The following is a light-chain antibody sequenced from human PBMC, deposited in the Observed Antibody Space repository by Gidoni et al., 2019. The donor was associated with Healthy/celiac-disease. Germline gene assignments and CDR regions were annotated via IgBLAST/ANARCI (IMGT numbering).Light chain of an antibody. Sequence: EIVLPQSPATLSLSPGERATLSCRASQSVSSSYFAWYQQQPGQASSLLNDAAPSQAAGLPDRFSGSGSANDITPTSSRLQQEDVVEYCWQQYGRRRTFGQGTKVEIK. J-gene: IGKJ1*01. CDR3: QQYGRRRT. V-gene: IGKV3-20*01. CDR1: QSVSSSY. CDR2: AAP.